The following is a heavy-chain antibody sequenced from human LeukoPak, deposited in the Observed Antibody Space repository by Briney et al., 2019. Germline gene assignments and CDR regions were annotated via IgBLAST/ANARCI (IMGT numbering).Heavy chain of an antibody. CDR1: GYSISSGYY. CDR2: IYHSGST. V-gene: IGHV4-38-2*02. J-gene: IGHJ4*02. Sequence: SETLSLTCTVSGYSISSGYYWGWIRQPPGKGLEWIGSIYHSGSTYYNPSLKSRVTISVDTSKNQFSLKLSSVTAADTAVYYCARDLRYYDILTGRTYFDYWGQGTLVTVSS. CDR3: ARDLRYYDILTGRTYFDY. D-gene: IGHD3-9*01.